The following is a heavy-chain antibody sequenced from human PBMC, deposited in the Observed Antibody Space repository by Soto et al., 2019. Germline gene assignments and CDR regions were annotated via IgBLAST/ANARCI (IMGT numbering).Heavy chain of an antibody. J-gene: IGHJ4*02. CDR2: INPRGGST. CDR1: GYTFTNYH. D-gene: IGHD2-15*01. V-gene: IGHV1-46*01. Sequence: QVQLVQSGAEVKKPGASVKVSCKASGYTFTNYHMHWVRQAPGQGFEWMGIINPRGGSTTYAQKFQGRVIMTSDMSTSTVYMELSSLRSDETVVYYCARDSSIVVESGSCQDYWGQGTQVTVSS. CDR3: ARDSSIVVESGSCQDY.